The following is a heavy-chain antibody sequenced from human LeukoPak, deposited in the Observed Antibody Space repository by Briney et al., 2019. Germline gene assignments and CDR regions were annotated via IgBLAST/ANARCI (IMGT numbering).Heavy chain of an antibody. J-gene: IGHJ3*02. D-gene: IGHD3-22*01. V-gene: IGHV4-59*01. Sequence: PSETLSLTCAVYGGSFSSYYWSWIRQPPGKGQEWIGYIYYSRSTNYNPSLKSRVTISVDTSKNQFSLKLSSVTAADAAVYYCASRYYYDSSGHASIAFDIWGQGTMVTVSS. CDR3: ASRYYYDSSGHASIAFDI. CDR2: IYYSRST. CDR1: GGSFSSYY.